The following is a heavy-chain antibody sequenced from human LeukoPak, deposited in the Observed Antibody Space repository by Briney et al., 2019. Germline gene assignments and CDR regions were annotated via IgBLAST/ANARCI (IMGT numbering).Heavy chain of an antibody. CDR3: ARGQITGIQLWTTDGMDV. D-gene: IGHD5-18*01. V-gene: IGHV3-33*01. CDR1: GFTFSSYG. J-gene: IGHJ6*02. CDR2: IWYDGSNK. Sequence: GGSLRLSCAASGFTFSSYGMHWVRQAPGKGLEWVAVIWYDGSNKYYADSVKGRFTISRDNSKNTLYLQMNSLRAEDTAVYYCARGQITGIQLWTTDGMDVWGQGTTVTVSS.